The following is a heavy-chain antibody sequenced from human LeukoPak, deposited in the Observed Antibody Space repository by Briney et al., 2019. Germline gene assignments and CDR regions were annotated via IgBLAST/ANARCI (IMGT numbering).Heavy chain of an antibody. CDR3: ARTRGYYDY. CDR2: INPSGGST. J-gene: IGHJ4*02. CDR1: GYSFTNYY. V-gene: IGHV1-46*01. Sequence: ASVRVSCKASGYSFTNYYMHWVRQAPGQGLEWMGMINPSGGSTTYAQKFQGRVTMTRDMSTSTVYMELSSLTSEDTAAYYCARTRGYYDYWGQGTLVTVSS.